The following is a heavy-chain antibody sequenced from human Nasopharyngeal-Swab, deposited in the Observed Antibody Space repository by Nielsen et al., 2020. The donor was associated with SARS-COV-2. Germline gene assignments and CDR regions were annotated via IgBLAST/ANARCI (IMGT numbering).Heavy chain of an antibody. J-gene: IGHJ2*01. CDR1: GGSISSSSYY. V-gene: IGHV4-39*07. CDR3: ARAMAYCGGDCKDSYWYFDL. Sequence: SETLSLTCTVSGGSISSSSYYWGWIRQPPGKGLEWIGSIYYSGSTYYNPSLKSRVTISVDTSKNQFSLKLSSVTAADTAVYYCARAMAYCGGDCKDSYWYFDLWGRGTLVTVSS. D-gene: IGHD2-21*02. CDR2: IYYSGST.